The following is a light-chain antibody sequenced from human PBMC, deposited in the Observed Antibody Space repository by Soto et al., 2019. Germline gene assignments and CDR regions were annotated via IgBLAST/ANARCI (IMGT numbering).Light chain of an antibody. J-gene: IGKJ5*01. CDR1: QSVLFSSNNKNY. CDR2: WAS. CDR3: QQYYSTPS. Sequence: DIVMTQSPDSLAVSLGERATINCKSSQSVLFSSNNKNYLAWYQQKPGQPPKLLIYWASTRESGVPDRFSGRGSGTDFTLTISILQAEDVAVYYGQQYYSTPSFGQGTRLEI. V-gene: IGKV4-1*01.